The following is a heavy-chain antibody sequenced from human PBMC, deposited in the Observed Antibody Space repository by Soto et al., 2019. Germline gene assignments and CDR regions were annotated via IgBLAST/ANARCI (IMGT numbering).Heavy chain of an antibody. CDR2: ISGSGGST. J-gene: IGHJ4*02. D-gene: IGHD6-13*01. V-gene: IGHV3-23*01. Sequence: RGSLGIACASSVFTFSIYAMSWVRQAPGKGLEWVSAISGSGGSTYYADSVKGRFTISRDNSKNTLYLQMNSLRAEDTAVYYCAKWPTPGRADGTGVTDYWGQGTLVTVSS. CDR1: VFTFSIYA. CDR3: AKWPTPGRADGTGVTDY.